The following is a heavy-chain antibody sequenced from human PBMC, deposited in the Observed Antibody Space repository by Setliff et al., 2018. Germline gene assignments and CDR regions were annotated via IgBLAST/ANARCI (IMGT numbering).Heavy chain of an antibody. Sequence: PGGSLRLSCAASGFTFSSFAMSWVRQAPGKRLEWVSIINVGGTNTYYRDSVKGRFTISRDNSKSTLYLQMNSLRAEDTAVYFCASIDWGENFYNMDVWGKGTTVTVSS. V-gene: IGHV3-23*03. CDR2: INVGGTNT. CDR3: ASIDWGENFYNMDV. CDR1: GFTFSSFA. J-gene: IGHJ6*03. D-gene: IGHD7-27*01.